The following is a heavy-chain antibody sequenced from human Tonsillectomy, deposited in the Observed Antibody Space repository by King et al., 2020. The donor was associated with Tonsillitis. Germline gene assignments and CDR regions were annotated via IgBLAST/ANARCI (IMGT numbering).Heavy chain of an antibody. V-gene: IGHV1-2*04. CDR1: GYTFTGYY. D-gene: IGHD2-15*01. CDR2: INPNSGGT. Sequence: QLVQSGAEVKKPGASVKVSCKASGYTFTGYYMHWVRQAPGQGLEWMGWINPNSGGTNYAQKFQGWVTMTRDTSISTAYMELSRLGSDDTAVYYCARGDELRGLLFTYYYYYMDVWGKGTTVTVSS. CDR3: ARGDELRGLLFTYYYYYMDV. J-gene: IGHJ6*03.